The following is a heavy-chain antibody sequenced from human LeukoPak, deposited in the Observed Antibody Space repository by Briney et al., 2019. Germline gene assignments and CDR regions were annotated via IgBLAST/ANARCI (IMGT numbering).Heavy chain of an antibody. CDR1: GFTFSSYW. CDR2: INSDGSST. J-gene: IGHJ1*01. CDR3: ALHGWGGYFQE. D-gene: IGHD3-10*01. Sequence: GGSLRLSCAASGFTFSSYWMHWVRQAPGKGLVWVSRINSDGSSTSYADSVKGRFTISRDNAKNTLYLQMNSLRAEDTAVYYCALHGWGGYFQEWGQGTLVTVSS. V-gene: IGHV3-74*01.